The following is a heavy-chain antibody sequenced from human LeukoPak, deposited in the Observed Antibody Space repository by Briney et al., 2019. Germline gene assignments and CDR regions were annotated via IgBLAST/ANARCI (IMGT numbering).Heavy chain of an antibody. CDR2: IYYSGST. V-gene: IGHV4-39*01. D-gene: IGHD1-20*01. Sequence: PGGSLRLSCAASGFTFSSYEMNWIRQPPGKGLEWIGSIYYSGSTYYNPSLKSRVTISVDTSKNQFSLKLSSVTAADTAVYYCARHLITGAIDYWGQGTLVTVSS. CDR3: ARHLITGAIDY. CDR1: GFTFSSYE. J-gene: IGHJ4*02.